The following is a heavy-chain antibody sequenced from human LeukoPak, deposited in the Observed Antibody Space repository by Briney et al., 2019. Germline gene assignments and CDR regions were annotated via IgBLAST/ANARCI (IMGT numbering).Heavy chain of an antibody. CDR2: INPNSGGT. V-gene: IGHV1-2*02. CDR3: ASLGFLGYCSGGSCDNWFDP. D-gene: IGHD2-15*01. Sequence: ASVKVSCTASGYTFTGYYMHWVRQAPGQGLEWMGWINPNSGGTNYAQKFQGRVTMTRDTSISTAYMELSRLRSDDTAVYYCASLGFLGYCSGGSCDNWFDPWGQGTLVTVSS. CDR1: GYTFTGYY. J-gene: IGHJ5*02.